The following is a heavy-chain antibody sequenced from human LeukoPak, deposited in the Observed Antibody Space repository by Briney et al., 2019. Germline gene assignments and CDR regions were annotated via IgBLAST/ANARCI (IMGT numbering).Heavy chain of an antibody. CDR1: GGSISSSSYY. V-gene: IGHV4-39*01. Sequence: SETLSLTCTVSGGSISSSSYYWGWIRQPPGKGLEWIGSIYYSGSTYYNPSLKSRVTISVDTSKNQFSLKLSSVTAADTAVYYCARVISRRHYYDYNWFDPWGQGTLVTVSS. CDR3: ARVISRRHYYDYNWFDP. D-gene: IGHD3-22*01. CDR2: IYYSGST. J-gene: IGHJ5*02.